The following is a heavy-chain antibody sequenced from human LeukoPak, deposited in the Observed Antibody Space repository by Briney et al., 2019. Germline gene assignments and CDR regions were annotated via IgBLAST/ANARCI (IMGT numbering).Heavy chain of an antibody. CDR1: GFTFSNYA. CDR3: ARGEYYYDSSGYYHFDY. Sequence: GGSLRLSCAASGFTFSNYAVHWVRQAPGKGLEWVAVISYDGGNKYYADSVKGRFTISRDNAKNSLYLQMNSLRAEDTAVYYCARGEYYYDSSGYYHFDYWGQGTLVTVSS. CDR2: ISYDGGNK. J-gene: IGHJ4*02. V-gene: IGHV3-30-3*01. D-gene: IGHD3-22*01.